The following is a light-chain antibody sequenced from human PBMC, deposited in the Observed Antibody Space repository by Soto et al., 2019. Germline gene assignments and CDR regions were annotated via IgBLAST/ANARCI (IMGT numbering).Light chain of an antibody. CDR3: QQCASSPIN. J-gene: IGKJ4*01. CDR1: QSVTSSY. Sequence: EIVLTQSPGTLSLSPGEGATLSCRASQSVTSSYLAWYQQKRGQAPRLLMYDASSRATGIPDRFSGSGSGTDSTINISRMDTEDVQVYLCQQCASSPINFGGGTKVDIK. V-gene: IGKV3-20*01. CDR2: DAS.